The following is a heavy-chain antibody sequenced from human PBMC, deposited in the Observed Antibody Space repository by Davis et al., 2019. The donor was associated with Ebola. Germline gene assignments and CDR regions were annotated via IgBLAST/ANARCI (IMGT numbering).Heavy chain of an antibody. D-gene: IGHD6-19*01. CDR1: GFTFGDYA. CDR2: IRGKVHGETT. CDR3: TRARSSGWFVGDVEY. V-gene: IGHV3-49*03. J-gene: IGHJ4*02. Sequence: GEFLKISCLASGFTFGDYALSWFRQAPGKGLEWVGFIRGKVHGETTEYAASVEGRFTISRDDSKNIAFLQMNSLKTDDTAVYYCTRARSSGWFVGDVEYWGQGTLVTVSS.